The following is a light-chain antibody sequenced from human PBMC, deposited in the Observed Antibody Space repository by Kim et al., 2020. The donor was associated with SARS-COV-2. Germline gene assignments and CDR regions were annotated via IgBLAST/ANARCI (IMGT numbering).Light chain of an antibody. CDR1: SGNIADNY. CDR2: EDS. J-gene: IGLJ2*01. Sequence: NFMLTQPHSVSESPGNTVTISCTRTSGNIADNYVQWYHQRPGSAPTIVIYEDSERPSGVPDRFSGATDTSSSSASLTISGLKTEDEADYYCQSYDINNVIFGGGTQLTVL. CDR3: QSYDINNVI. V-gene: IGLV6-57*04.